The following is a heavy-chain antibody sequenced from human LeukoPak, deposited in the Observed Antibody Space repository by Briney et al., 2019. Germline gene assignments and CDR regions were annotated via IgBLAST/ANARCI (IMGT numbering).Heavy chain of an antibody. CDR3: ARKWIRGVVSTDY. CDR2: INPNSGGT. J-gene: IGHJ4*02. D-gene: IGHD3-10*01. CDR1: GYTFTGYY. Sequence: GASVKVSCKASGYTFTGYYMHWVRQAPGQGLEWMGWINPNSGGTNYAQKFQGRVTMTRDTSISTAYMELNSLTSDDTAVYYCARKWIRGVVSTDYWGQGTLVTVSS. V-gene: IGHV1-2*02.